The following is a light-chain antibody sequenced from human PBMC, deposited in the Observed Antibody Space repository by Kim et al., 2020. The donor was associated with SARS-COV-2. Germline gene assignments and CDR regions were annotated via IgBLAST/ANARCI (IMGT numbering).Light chain of an antibody. CDR2: ASS. CDR1: QDISNY. J-gene: IGKJ1*01. V-gene: IGKV1-27*01. CDR3: QKCDSAPWT. Sequence: GDRVTITCRASQDISNYLAWFQLKPGKAPKLLIYASSALQPGVPSRFSGSGSGTDFTLTVTSLQPEDVATYYCQKCDSAPWTFGQGTKVDIK.